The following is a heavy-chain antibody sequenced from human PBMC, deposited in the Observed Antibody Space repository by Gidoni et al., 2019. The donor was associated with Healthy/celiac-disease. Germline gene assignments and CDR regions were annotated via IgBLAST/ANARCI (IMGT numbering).Heavy chain of an antibody. CDR3: ARDPINYDSSGYYEGGAEYYFDY. CDR2: ISSSSSYI. CDR1: GSTFSSSR. Sequence: EVQLVESGGGLVKPGGSMRLSCAASGSTFSSSRMTWVRQAPGKGLEWVSSISSSSSYIYYADSVKGRFTISRDNAKNSLYLQMNSLRAEDTAVYYCARDPINYDSSGYYEGGAEYYFDYWGQGTLVTVSS. D-gene: IGHD3-22*01. V-gene: IGHV3-21*01. J-gene: IGHJ4*02.